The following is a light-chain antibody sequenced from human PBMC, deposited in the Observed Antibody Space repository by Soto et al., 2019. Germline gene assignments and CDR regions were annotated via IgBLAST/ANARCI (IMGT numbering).Light chain of an antibody. V-gene: IGLV1-44*01. CDR1: TSNIGSNT. CDR3: AVWDDSLNAWV. Sequence: QSVLTQPPSASGTPGQSVTISCSGSTSNIGSNTVNWYQQLPGTAPKLLVYSNDQRPSGVPDRFSASKSGTSAFLAISGLQSEDEAEYDCAVWDDSLNAWVFGGGTKVTVL. J-gene: IGLJ3*02. CDR2: SND.